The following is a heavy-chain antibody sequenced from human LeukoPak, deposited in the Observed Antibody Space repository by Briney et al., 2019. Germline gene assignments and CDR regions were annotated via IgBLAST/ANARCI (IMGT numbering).Heavy chain of an antibody. V-gene: IGHV1-46*01. Sequence: ASVKVSCKASGYTFTSYGISWVRQAPGQGLEWMGIINPSGGSTSYAQKFQGRVTMTRDTSTSTVYMELSSLRSEDTAVYYCTSGSYFDWSPAPFDYWGQGTLVTVSS. CDR2: INPSGGST. J-gene: IGHJ4*02. CDR1: GYTFTSYG. D-gene: IGHD3-9*01. CDR3: TSGSYFDWSPAPFDY.